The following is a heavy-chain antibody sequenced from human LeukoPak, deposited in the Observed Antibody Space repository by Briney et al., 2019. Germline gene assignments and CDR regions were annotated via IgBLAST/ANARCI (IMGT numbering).Heavy chain of an antibody. J-gene: IGHJ5*02. Sequence: PGGSLRLSCAASGFTFSSYRMNWVRQAPGKGLEWVSSISSSSSDIYYADSVKGRFTISRDNAKNSLYLQMNSLRAEDTAVYYCARDSPYSRSWYFNWFDPWGQGTLVTVSS. D-gene: IGHD6-13*01. V-gene: IGHV3-21*01. CDR1: GFTFSSYR. CDR3: ARDSPYSRSWYFNWFDP. CDR2: ISSSSSDI.